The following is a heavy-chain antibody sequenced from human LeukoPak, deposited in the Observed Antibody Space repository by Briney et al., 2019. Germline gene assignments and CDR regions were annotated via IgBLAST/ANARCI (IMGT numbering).Heavy chain of an antibody. CDR3: ARECNYDSSGYYWYSFDY. CDR1: GGTFSSYA. J-gene: IGHJ4*02. CDR2: IIPIFGTA. D-gene: IGHD3-22*01. V-gene: IGHV1-69*06. Sequence: GASVKVSCKASGGTFSSYAISWVRQAPGQGLEWMGGIIPIFGTANYAQKFQGRVTITADKSTSTAYMELSSLRSEDTAVYYCARECNYDSSGYYWYSFDYWGQGTLVTVSS.